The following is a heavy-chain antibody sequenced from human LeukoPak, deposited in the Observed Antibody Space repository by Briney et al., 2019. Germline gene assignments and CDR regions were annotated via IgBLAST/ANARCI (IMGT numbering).Heavy chain of an antibody. CDR1: GFTFSDHL. D-gene: IGHD3-22*01. Sequence: GGSLRLSCEASGFTFSDHLMNWVRQAPGKGLEWVSAISGSGGSTYYADSVKGRFTISRDNSKNTLYLQMNSLRAEDTAVYYCAKQGPYYYDSSTSLQHWGQGTLVTVSS. V-gene: IGHV3-23*01. CDR3: AKQGPYYYDSSTSLQH. CDR2: ISGSGGST. J-gene: IGHJ1*01.